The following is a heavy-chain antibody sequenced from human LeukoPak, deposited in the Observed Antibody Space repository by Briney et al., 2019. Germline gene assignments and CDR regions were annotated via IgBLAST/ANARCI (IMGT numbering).Heavy chain of an antibody. J-gene: IGHJ4*02. Sequence: SVKVSCKASGGTFSSYAISWVRQAPGQGLEWMGGIIPIFGTANYAQKFQGRVTITADKSTSTAYMELSSLRSEDTAVYYCASVGEYYGSGSYSFGYWGQGTLVTVSS. D-gene: IGHD3-10*01. CDR2: IIPIFGTA. V-gene: IGHV1-69*06. CDR3: ASVGEYYGSGSYSFGY. CDR1: GGTFSSYA.